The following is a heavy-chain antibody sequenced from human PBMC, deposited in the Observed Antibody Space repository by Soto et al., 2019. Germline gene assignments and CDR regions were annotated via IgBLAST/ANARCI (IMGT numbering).Heavy chain of an antibody. V-gene: IGHV1-18*04. D-gene: IGHD4-17*01. CDR2: ISPLKGRT. CDR3: AIDFGDRPEYFKH. Sequence: QVQLVQSGPDLKRPGASMKVSCKASGYTFTSYGISWVRQAPGQGLEWMAWISPLKGRTQYSQKAQGRVTLSTDTSSNPAYTEMTTQRVDDTAVYYCAIDFGDRPEYFKHWGQGSRVTVS. CDR1: GYTFTSYG. J-gene: IGHJ1*01.